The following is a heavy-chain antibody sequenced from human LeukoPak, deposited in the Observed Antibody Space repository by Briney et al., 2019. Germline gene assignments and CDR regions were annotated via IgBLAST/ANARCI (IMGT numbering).Heavy chain of an antibody. D-gene: IGHD4-17*01. V-gene: IGHV4-4*02. CDR2: IYHSGST. Sequence: SETLSLTCAVSGGSISSSNWWSWVRQPPGKGLEWIGEIYHSGSTNYNPSLKSRVTISVDKSKNQSSLKLSSVTAADTAVYYCARRSNYGDYDAYFDYWGQGTLVTVSS. CDR1: GGSISSSNW. J-gene: IGHJ4*02. CDR3: ARRSNYGDYDAYFDY.